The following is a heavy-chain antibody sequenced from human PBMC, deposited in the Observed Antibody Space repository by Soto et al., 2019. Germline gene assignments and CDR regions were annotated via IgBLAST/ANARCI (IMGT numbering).Heavy chain of an antibody. J-gene: IGHJ4*02. CDR1: GFILSTHD. CDR3: ARWESSGWYLGI. Sequence: QLVASGGGLVQPGGSLRLSCVASGFILSTHDLHWVRDTPGEGLEWVSGIGTLGDTFYGASVKGRFTISRENAKNSLYLQMISLRAEDTAVYYCARWESSGWYLGIWGQGTLVTVSS. D-gene: IGHD6-19*01. CDR2: IGTLGDT. V-gene: IGHV3-13*01.